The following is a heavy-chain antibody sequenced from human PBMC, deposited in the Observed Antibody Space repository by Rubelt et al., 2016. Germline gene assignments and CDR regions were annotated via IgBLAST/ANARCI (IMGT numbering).Heavy chain of an antibody. J-gene: IGHJ4*02. CDR1: GFTFSSYE. V-gene: IGHV3-48*03. CDR2: ISSIGSTI. Sequence: EVQLVESGGGLVQPGGSLRLSCAASGFTFSSYEMNWVRKAPGKGLEWVSYISSIGSTIYYADSVEGRFTICRDNAKNSLYWQMNSLGAEDTAVYYCARGGSSVIRYWGQGTLVTVSS. D-gene: IGHD6-6*01. CDR3: ARGGSSVIRY.